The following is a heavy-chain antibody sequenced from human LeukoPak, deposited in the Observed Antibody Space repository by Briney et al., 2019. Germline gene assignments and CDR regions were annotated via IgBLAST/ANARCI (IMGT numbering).Heavy chain of an antibody. J-gene: IGHJ4*02. CDR1: GYTFTSFY. CDR2: INPNSGGT. D-gene: IGHD6-13*01. V-gene: IGHV1-2*02. CDR3: ARAVAAAGTRGRQDY. Sequence: GASVKVSCKASGYTFTSFYMHWVRQAPGQGLEWMGWINPNSGGTNYAQKFQGRVTMTRDTSISTAYMELSRLRSDDTAVYYCARAVAAAGTRGRQDYWGQGTLVTVSS.